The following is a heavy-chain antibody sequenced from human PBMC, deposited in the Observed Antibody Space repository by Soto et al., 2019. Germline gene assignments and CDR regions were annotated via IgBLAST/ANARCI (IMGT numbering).Heavy chain of an antibody. CDR1: GGTFSSYT. D-gene: IGHD2-8*01. CDR3: ARGRGKSNGWFDP. J-gene: IGHJ5*02. Sequence: QVQLVQSGAEVKKPGSSVKVSCKASGGTFSSYTISWVRQAPGQGLEWMGRIIPILGIANYAQKFQGRVTITEDKSTSTAYMELSSLRSDDTAVYYCARGRGKSNGWFDPWGQGTLVTVSS. CDR2: IIPILGIA. V-gene: IGHV1-69*02.